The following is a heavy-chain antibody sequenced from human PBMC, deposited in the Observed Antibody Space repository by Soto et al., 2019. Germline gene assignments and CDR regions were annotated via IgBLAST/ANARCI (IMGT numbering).Heavy chain of an antibody. CDR2: FDPEDGET. Sequence: ASVKVSCKVSGYTLTELSMHWVRQAPGKGLEWMGGFDPEDGETIYAQKFQGRVTMTEDTSTDTAYMELSSLRSEDTAVYYCATDPGAVAGHYYYGRDVGGKGTTVTVPS. D-gene: IGHD3-3*01. J-gene: IGHJ6*04. CDR3: ATDPGAVAGHYYYGRDV. CDR1: GYTLTELS. V-gene: IGHV1-24*01.